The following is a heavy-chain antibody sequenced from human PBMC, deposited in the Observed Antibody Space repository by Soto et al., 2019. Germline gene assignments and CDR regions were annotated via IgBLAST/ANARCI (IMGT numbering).Heavy chain of an antibody. Sequence: GGSLRLSCAASAFSVSNHFMNWVRQAPGKALEWVSVMYSGGNTYYADSVKGRFSISRDNSKNTLYLQMNSLSPEDTAVYYCARSGSYVNGFDSWGQGTLVTGSS. CDR2: MYSGGNT. J-gene: IGHJ4*02. CDR3: ARSGSYVNGFDS. D-gene: IGHD1-26*01. V-gene: IGHV3-53*01. CDR1: AFSVSNHF.